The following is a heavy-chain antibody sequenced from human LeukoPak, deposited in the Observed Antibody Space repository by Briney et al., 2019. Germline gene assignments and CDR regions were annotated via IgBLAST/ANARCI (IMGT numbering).Heavy chain of an antibody. V-gene: IGHV3-53*01. CDR1: GFTVSSNY. Sequence: PGGSLRLSCAASGFTVSSNYMSWVRQAPGKGLEWVSVIYSGGSTYYADSVKGRFTISRDNSKNTLYLQMNSLRAEDTAVYYCAGGYSYAKYYYYGMDVWGQGTTVTVSS. CDR3: AGGYSYAKYYYYGMDV. J-gene: IGHJ6*02. CDR2: IYSGGST. D-gene: IGHD5-18*01.